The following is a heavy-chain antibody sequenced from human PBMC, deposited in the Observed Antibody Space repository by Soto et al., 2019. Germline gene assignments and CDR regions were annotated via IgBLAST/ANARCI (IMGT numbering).Heavy chain of an antibody. J-gene: IGHJ5*02. CDR1: GGTFSSYT. V-gene: IGHV1-69*01. D-gene: IGHD3-9*01. CDR3: ARGDDILTGSNWFDP. Sequence: QVQLVQSGAEVKKPGSSVKVSCKASGGTFSSYTISWVRQAPGQGLEWMGGIIPMFGTTNYAQKFQGRVTITADESTSTACMELFSLRSEDMAVYYCARGDDILTGSNWFDPWGQGTLLTVSS. CDR2: IIPMFGTT.